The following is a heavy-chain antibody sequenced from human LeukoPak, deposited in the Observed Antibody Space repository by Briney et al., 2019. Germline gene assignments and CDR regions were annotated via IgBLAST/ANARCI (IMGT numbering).Heavy chain of an antibody. V-gene: IGHV5-51*01. J-gene: IGHJ6*02. CDR3: ARAAGTFHYYYGMDV. Sequence: GESLKISCKGSGYSFTSYWIGWVRQMPGKGLEWMGIIYPGDSDTRYSPSFQGQVTISADKSNSTAYLQWSSLKASDTAMYYCARAAGTFHYYYGMDVWGQGTTVTVSS. D-gene: IGHD6-19*01. CDR2: IYPGDSDT. CDR1: GYSFTSYW.